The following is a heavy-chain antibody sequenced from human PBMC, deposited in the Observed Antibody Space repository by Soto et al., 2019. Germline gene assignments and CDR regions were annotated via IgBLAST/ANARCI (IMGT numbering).Heavy chain of an antibody. Sequence: GGSLRLSCAASGFTFSSYDMHWVRQATGKGLEWVSAIGTAGDTYYPGSVKGRFTISRENAKNSLYLQMNSLRAEDTAVYYCAREWWELPSYYGMDVWGQGTTVTVSS. D-gene: IGHD1-26*01. V-gene: IGHV3-13*01. CDR1: GFTFSSYD. J-gene: IGHJ6*02. CDR2: IGTAGDT. CDR3: AREWWELPSYYGMDV.